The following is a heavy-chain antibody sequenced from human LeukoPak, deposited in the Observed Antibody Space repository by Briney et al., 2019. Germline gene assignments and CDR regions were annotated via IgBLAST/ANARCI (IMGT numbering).Heavy chain of an antibody. V-gene: IGHV3-23*01. Sequence: GGSLRLSCAASGFTFSSYAMSWVRQALGKGLEWVSAISGSGGSTYYADSVKGRFTISRDNSKNTLYLQMNSLRAEDTAVYYCAKDGGYDYPPGYYYYYMDVWGKGTTVTVSS. CDR1: GFTFSSYA. D-gene: IGHD5-12*01. CDR2: ISGSGGST. CDR3: AKDGGYDYPPGYYYYYMDV. J-gene: IGHJ6*03.